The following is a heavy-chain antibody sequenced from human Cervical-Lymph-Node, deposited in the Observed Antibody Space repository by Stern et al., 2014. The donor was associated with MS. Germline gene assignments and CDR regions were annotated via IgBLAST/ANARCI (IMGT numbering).Heavy chain of an antibody. CDR3: ARGRNGFGYDS. D-gene: IGHD2-15*01. J-gene: IGHJ4*02. CDR1: GGPISSGTYY. CDR2: IYTSGST. Sequence: QLQLQESGPGLVKPSQTLSLTCTVSGGPISSGTYYWSWIRQPAGKGLEWIGRIYTSGSTDYTSSLKSGATIPLAMSKTQFPVRLPHLTAADTAVYYCARGRNGFGYDSWGQGTLATVSP. V-gene: IGHV4-61*02.